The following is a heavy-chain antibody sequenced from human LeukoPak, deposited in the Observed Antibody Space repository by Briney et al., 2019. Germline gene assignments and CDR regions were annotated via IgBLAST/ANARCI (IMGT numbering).Heavy chain of an antibody. J-gene: IGHJ4*02. CDR3: ARETYSNILTGTDY. CDR1: GYTFTTYG. Sequence: ASVKVSCKASGYTFTTYGLSWVRQAPGQGLEWLGWISTYDDNIKYAQSLQGRLTLTIDTSTSTAYMELKSLTSDDTAVYYCARETYSNILTGTDYWGPGTLVTVSS. V-gene: IGHV1-18*01. D-gene: IGHD3-9*01. CDR2: ISTYDDNI.